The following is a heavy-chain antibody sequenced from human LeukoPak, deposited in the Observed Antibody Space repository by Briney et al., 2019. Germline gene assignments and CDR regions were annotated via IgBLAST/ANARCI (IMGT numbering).Heavy chain of an antibody. V-gene: IGHV1-46*01. J-gene: IGHJ5*02. CDR3: ARDHLSISAAIRDWFDP. Sequence: ASVKLSCKASAYTFTSYYIHWVRQAPGQGLEWMGIINTSGGSTSYAQKFQGRVTMTRDRSTSTVYMGLSRLRSEDTGVYSCARDHLSISAAIRDWFDPWGQGTLVTVSS. D-gene: IGHD6-13*01. CDR2: INTSGGST. CDR1: AYTFTSYY.